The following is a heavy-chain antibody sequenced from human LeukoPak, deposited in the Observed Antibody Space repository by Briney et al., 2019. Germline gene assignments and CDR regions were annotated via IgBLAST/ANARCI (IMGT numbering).Heavy chain of an antibody. D-gene: IGHD6-19*01. Sequence: SETLSLTCTVSGGSISSYYWSWIRQPPGKGLEWIGYIYYSGNTHYNPSLKSRVTISVDTSKNQFSLNLGSVTAADTAVYYCARVVAVAVYDYWGQGTLVTVSS. J-gene: IGHJ4*02. CDR1: GGSISSYY. CDR3: ARVVAVAVYDY. V-gene: IGHV4-59*01. CDR2: IYYSGNT.